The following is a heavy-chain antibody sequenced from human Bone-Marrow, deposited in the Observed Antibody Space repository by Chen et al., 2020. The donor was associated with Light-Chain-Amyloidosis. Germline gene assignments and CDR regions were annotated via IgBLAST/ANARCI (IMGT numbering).Heavy chain of an antibody. Sequence: EVQLEQSGPEVNKPGESLKISCTAPGYPFPNYWIGWVRQMPGKGLEWMGVIYPDDSDARYSPSFEGQVTISADKSITTAYLQWRSLKASDTAMYYCARRRDGYNFDYWGQGTLVTVSS. CDR3: ARRRDGYNFDY. J-gene: IGHJ4*02. D-gene: IGHD5-12*01. V-gene: IGHV5-51*01. CDR1: GYPFPNYW. CDR2: IYPDDSDA.